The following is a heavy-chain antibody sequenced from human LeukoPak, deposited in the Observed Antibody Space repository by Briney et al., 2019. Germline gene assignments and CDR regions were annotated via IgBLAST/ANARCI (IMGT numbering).Heavy chain of an antibody. CDR3: ARDEAGTDF. Sequence: SETLSLTCTLSGGSINSYYWSWIRQPPGKGLEWIGYIYETGITVYNPSLPSRASISIETSKHQFYLRLNSVTAADTAVYYCARDEAGTDFWGQGTLVTVSS. V-gene: IGHV4-59*01. D-gene: IGHD1-1*01. CDR2: IYETGIT. J-gene: IGHJ4*02. CDR1: GGSINSYY.